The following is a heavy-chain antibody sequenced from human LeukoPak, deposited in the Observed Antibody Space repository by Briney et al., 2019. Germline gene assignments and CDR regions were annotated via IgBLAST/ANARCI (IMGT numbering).Heavy chain of an antibody. CDR3: ARDNIVVVAATKAYSFDY. CDR1: GYSISSGYY. CDR2: IYHSGST. D-gene: IGHD2-15*01. Sequence: PSETLSLTCTVSGYSISSGYYWGWIRQPPGKGLEWIGSIYHSGSTYYNPSLKSRVTISVDTSKNQFSLKLSSVTAADTAVYYCARDNIVVVAATKAYSFDYWGQGTLVTVSS. J-gene: IGHJ4*02. V-gene: IGHV4-38-2*02.